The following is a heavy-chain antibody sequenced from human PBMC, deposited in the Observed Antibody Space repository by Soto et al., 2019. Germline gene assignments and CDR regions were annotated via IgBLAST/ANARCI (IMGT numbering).Heavy chain of an antibody. CDR2: IYYSGST. CDR1: GGSINSRSYY. V-gene: IGHV4-39*01. CDR3: ARQRTSVVTQAYFDD. D-gene: IGHD2-21*02. Sequence: SETLSLTCTVPGGSINSRSYYWGWIRQSPGKGLEWIGSIYYSGSTYYNPSLKSRVAMSVDTSKNQFSLKLRSVSAADTAVYYCARQRTSVVTQAYFDDWGQGSLVTVSS. J-gene: IGHJ4*02.